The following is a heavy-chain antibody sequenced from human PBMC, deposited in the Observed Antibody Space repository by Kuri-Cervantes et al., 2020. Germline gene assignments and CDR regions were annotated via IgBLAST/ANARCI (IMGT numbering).Heavy chain of an antibody. D-gene: IGHD5-12*01. CDR2: ISAYSGNT. J-gene: IGHJ4*02. CDR1: GYTFTSYA. V-gene: IGHV1-18*01. CDR3: ARDGSEYSGYESEGIDY. Sequence: ASVKVSCKASGYTFTSYAMNWVRQAPGQGLEWMGWISAYSGNTDYAQNLQGRVTMTTDTSTSTAYMELRSLRSDDTAVYYCARDGSEYSGYESEGIDYWGQGTLVTVSS.